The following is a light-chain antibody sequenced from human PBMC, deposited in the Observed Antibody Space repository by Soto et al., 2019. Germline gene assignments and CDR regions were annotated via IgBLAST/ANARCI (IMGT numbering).Light chain of an antibody. CDR2: DAS. Sequence: DIHMPQSPSTLSASVGDRVTITCRASPSISDWLAWLQLKPGKAPKLLIYDASSLESGVPSRCSGSRSGTEFTLTISSLQPDDFATYYGQQYNNYSTFGQGTKVEIK. CDR1: PSISDW. CDR3: QQYNNYST. V-gene: IGKV1-5*01. J-gene: IGKJ1*01.